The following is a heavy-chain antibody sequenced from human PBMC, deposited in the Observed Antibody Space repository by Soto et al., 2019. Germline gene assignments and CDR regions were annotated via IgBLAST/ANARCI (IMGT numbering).Heavy chain of an antibody. Sequence: GGSLRLSCAASGFTFSSYAMSWVRQAPGKGLEWVSSISSSSSYIYYADSVKGRFTISRDNAKNSLYLQMNSLRAEDTAVYYCARPATQYYDFWSYNYYYYYGMDVWGQGTTVTVSS. J-gene: IGHJ6*02. D-gene: IGHD3-3*01. V-gene: IGHV3-21*01. CDR1: GFTFSSYA. CDR3: ARPATQYYDFWSYNYYYYYGMDV. CDR2: ISSSSSYI.